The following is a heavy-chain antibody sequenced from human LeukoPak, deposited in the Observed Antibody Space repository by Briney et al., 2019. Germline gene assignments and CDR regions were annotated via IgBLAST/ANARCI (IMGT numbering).Heavy chain of an antibody. CDR1: GFIFKTYT. CDR3: AREGNDYYYDQ. D-gene: IGHD3-16*01. Sequence: GGSLRLSCAASGFIFKTYTMTWVRQAPGKGLEWVSSITGDCKYITYVDSVKGRFTISRDNAKNSLYLQVASLRGDDTATYYCAREGNDYYYDQWGQGTLVTVSP. J-gene: IGHJ4*02. CDR2: ITGDCKYI. V-gene: IGHV3-21*01.